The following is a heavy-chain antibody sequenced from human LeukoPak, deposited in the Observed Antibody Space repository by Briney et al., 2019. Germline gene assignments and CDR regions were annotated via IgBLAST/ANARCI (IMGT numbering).Heavy chain of an antibody. CDR1: GFTFSSYS. CDR2: ISSSSSYI. J-gene: IGHJ4*02. V-gene: IGHV3-21*01. CDR3: ARELGTTWDY. Sequence: AGGSLRLSCAASGFTFSSYSMNWVRQAPGKGLEWVSSISSSSSYIYYADSVKGRFTISRDNAKNSLYLQMNSLRAEDTAVYYCARELGTTWDYWGQGTQVTVSS. D-gene: IGHD3-16*01.